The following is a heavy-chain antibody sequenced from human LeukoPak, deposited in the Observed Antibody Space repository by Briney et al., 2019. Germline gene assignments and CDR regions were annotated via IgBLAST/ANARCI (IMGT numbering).Heavy chain of an antibody. CDR1: GETLTSYG. V-gene: IGHV1-18*01. J-gene: IGHJ4*02. CDR3: ARTSHYVDIAATIPYGIYYFDY. CDR2: ITPTIVTT. D-gene: IGHD5-12*01. Sequence: GASVKVSCKASGETLTSYGINWGQQAPGQGLKWMGWITPTIVTTNYAQKLQGRVTMTTDTSTSTAYMELRSRRSDDTAVYYCARTSHYVDIAATIPYGIYYFDYWGQGTLVTVSP.